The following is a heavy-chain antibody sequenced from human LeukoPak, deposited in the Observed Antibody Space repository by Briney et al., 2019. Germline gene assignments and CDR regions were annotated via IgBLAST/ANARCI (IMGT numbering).Heavy chain of an antibody. CDR3: ARAVPAAMFSYYFDY. CDR1: RFTLSDYY. J-gene: IGHJ4*02. Sequence: GGSLRLSCAASRFTLSDYYMSWIRQAPGKGLEWVSYISSSSSYTNYADSVKGRFTISRDNAKNSLYLQMNSLRAEDTAVYYCARAVPAAMFSYYFDYWGQGTLVTVSS. CDR2: ISSSSSYT. D-gene: IGHD2-2*01. V-gene: IGHV3-11*06.